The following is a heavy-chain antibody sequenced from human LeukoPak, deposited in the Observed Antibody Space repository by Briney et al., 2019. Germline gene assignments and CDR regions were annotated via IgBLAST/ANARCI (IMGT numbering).Heavy chain of an antibody. CDR2: ISGSGGST. V-gene: IGHV3-23*01. CDR3: VADSGSIDAFDI. CDR1: GFTFSSYA. D-gene: IGHD1-26*01. J-gene: IGHJ3*02. Sequence: GGSLRLSCAASGFTFSSYAMSWVRQAPGKGLEWVSAISGSGGSTYYADSVKGRFTISRDNSKNTLYLQMNSLRAEDTAVYYCVADSGSIDAFDIWGQGTMVTVSS.